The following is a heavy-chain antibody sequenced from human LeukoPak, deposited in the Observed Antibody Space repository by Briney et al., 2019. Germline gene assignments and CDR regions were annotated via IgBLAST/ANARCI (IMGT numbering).Heavy chain of an antibody. CDR3: ASMRWLQSSVDY. CDR2: INSGGSST. CDR1: GFTFSSYW. Sequence: PGGSLRLSCAASGFTFSSYWMHWVRHAPGKGLVWVSRINSGGSSTSYADSVKGRFTISRDNAKNTLYLQMNSLRAEDTAVYYCASMRWLQSSVDYWGQGTLVTVSS. J-gene: IGHJ4*02. D-gene: IGHD5-24*01. V-gene: IGHV3-74*01.